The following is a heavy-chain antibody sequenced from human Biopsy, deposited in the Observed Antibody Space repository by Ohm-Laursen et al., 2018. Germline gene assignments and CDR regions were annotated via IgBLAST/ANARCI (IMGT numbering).Heavy chain of an antibody. V-gene: IGHV1-69*06. CDR2: NIPILGTG. D-gene: IGHD3-9*01. CDR3: ATKLTGYFHH. Sequence: SSVKVSCKAPGGTFSNYGVNWVRQAPGQGLEWLGGNIPILGTGNYAQKFQGRVTVAADTSTSTATMELRSLRSDDTAVYYCATKLTGYFHHWGQGTLVIVSP. J-gene: IGHJ1*01. CDR1: GGTFSNYG.